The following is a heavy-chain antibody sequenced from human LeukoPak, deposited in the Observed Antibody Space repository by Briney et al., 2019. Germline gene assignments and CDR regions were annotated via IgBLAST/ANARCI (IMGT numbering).Heavy chain of an antibody. CDR1: GGSISSYY. CDR3: ARAYSSSWYLDY. D-gene: IGHD6-13*01. Sequence: SETLSLTCTVSGGSISSYYWSWIRQPAGKGLEWIGRIYTSGSTNYTPSLKSRVTISVDKSKNQFSLKLSSVTAADTAVYYCARAYSSSWYLDYWGQGTLVTVSS. V-gene: IGHV4-4*07. CDR2: IYTSGST. J-gene: IGHJ4*02.